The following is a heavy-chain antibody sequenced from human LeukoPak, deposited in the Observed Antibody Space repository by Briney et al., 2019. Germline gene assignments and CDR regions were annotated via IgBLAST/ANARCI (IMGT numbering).Heavy chain of an antibody. CDR1: GYTFTSYY. V-gene: IGHV1-46*01. CDR2: INPSGGST. CDR3: ARVGWDSSGYYRDASDI. D-gene: IGHD3-22*01. J-gene: IGHJ3*02. Sequence: GASVKVSCKASGYTFTSYYMHWVRQAPGQGLEWMGIINPSGGSTSYAQKFQGRVTMTRDMSTSTVYMELSSLRSEDTAVYYCARVGWDSSGYYRDASDIWGQGTMVTVSS.